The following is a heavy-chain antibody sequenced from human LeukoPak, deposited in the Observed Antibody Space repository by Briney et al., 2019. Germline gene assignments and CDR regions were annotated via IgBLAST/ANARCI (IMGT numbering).Heavy chain of an antibody. CDR1: GYTFTGYY. J-gene: IGHJ4*02. D-gene: IGHD2-2*01. V-gene: IGHV1-2*02. CDR2: INPNSGGT. CDR3: ARLYCSSTSCHGFDY. Sequence: ASVKVSCKASGYTFTGYYMHWVRQAPGQGLEWMGWINPNSGGTNYAQKFEGRVTMTRDTSISTAYMELSRLRSDDTAVYYCARLYCSSTSCHGFDYWGQGTLVTVSS.